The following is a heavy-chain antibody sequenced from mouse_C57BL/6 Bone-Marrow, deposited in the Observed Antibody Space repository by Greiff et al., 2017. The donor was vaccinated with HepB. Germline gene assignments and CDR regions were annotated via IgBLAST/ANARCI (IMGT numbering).Heavy chain of an antibody. CDR3: TREEAYSNYEGFDY. CDR1: GYTFTDYE. Sequence: VQLKESGAELVRPGASVTLSCKASGYTFTDYEMHWVKQTPVHGLEWIGAIDPETGGTAYNQKFKGKAILTADKSSSTAYMELRSLTSEDSAVYYCTREEAYSNYEGFDYWGQGTTLTVSS. D-gene: IGHD2-5*01. V-gene: IGHV1-15*01. J-gene: IGHJ2*01. CDR2: IDPETGGT.